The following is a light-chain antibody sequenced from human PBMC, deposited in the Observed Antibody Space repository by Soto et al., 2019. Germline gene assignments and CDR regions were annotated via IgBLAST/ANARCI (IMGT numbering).Light chain of an antibody. J-gene: IGLJ1*01. Sequence: QSVLTQPPSASGTPGQRVTISCSGSSTNIGSNTVHWFQQLPGAAPKLLISTNDQRPSGVPDRFSGAKSGTSASLAISGLQAEDEADYYCASCDDSLNGHVFGGGTKVTVL. CDR2: TND. CDR1: STNIGSNT. V-gene: IGLV1-44*01. CDR3: ASCDDSLNGHV.